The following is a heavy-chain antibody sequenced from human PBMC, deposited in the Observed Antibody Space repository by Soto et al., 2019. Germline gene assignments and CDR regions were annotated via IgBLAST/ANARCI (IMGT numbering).Heavy chain of an antibody. V-gene: IGHV3-30*03. CDR2: ISYDGEKE. CDR1: GFAFRSFG. J-gene: IGHJ4*02. CDR3: ARGVVLRFLEWLPFFDY. D-gene: IGHD3-3*01. Sequence: GGSLRLSCAASGFAFRSFGMNWVRQSPGKGLEWVALISYDGEKEYYADSVKGRFTISRDNSKNTLYLQMNSLRAEDTAVYYCARGVVLRFLEWLPFFDYWGQGTLVTVSS.